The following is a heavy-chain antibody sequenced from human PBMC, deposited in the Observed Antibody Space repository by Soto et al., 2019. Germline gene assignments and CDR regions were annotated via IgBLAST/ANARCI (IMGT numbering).Heavy chain of an antibody. D-gene: IGHD1-26*01. V-gene: IGHV1-69*01. CDR1: GGTFSSYA. Sequence: QVQLVQSGAEAKKPGSSVKVSCKASGGTFSSYAISWVRQAPGQGLEWMGGIIPFFGTANYAQKFQGRVTITADESTSTAYMELSSLRSEDTAVYYCARWLSGSYGKGAFDIWGQGTMVTVSS. CDR3: ARWLSGSYGKGAFDI. J-gene: IGHJ3*02. CDR2: IIPFFGTA.